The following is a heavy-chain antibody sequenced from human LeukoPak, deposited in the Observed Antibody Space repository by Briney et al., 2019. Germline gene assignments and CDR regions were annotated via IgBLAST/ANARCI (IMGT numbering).Heavy chain of an antibody. Sequence: GESLKISCKGSGYSFTSYWIGWVRQMPGKGLEWMGIIYPGDSDTRYSPSFQGQVTISADKSISTAYLQWSSLKASDTAMYCCARLRSRGASGPLYYFDYWGQGTLVTVSS. CDR1: GYSFTSYW. J-gene: IGHJ4*02. V-gene: IGHV5-51*01. CDR3: ARLRSRGASGPLYYFDY. D-gene: IGHD3-10*01. CDR2: IYPGDSDT.